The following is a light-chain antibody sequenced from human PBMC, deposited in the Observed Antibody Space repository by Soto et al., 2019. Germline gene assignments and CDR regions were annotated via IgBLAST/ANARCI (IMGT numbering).Light chain of an antibody. CDR1: SGHSSYI. Sequence: QSVLTQSSSASASLGSSVKLTCTLSSGHSSYIIAWHQQQPGKAPRYLMKLEGSGSYNKGSGVPDRFSGSSSGADRYLTIANLQSEDEADYYCETWDGNTVVFGGGTKVTVL. CDR2: LEGSGSY. CDR3: ETWDGNTVV. J-gene: IGLJ2*01. V-gene: IGLV4-60*03.